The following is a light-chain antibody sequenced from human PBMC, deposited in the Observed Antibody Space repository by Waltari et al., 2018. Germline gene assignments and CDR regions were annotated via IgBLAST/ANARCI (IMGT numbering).Light chain of an antibody. Sequence: QSALTQPASVSGSPGQSITIPCSGTSSDVWIDDLVSWYQQHPGKAPKLMIYEVSKRPSGISVRFSGSKSGNTASLTISGLQAEDEADYYCYSYAGAPRVFGGGTKVTVL. CDR2: EVS. V-gene: IGLV2-23*02. CDR1: SSDVWIDDL. CDR3: YSYAGAPRV. J-gene: IGLJ2*01.